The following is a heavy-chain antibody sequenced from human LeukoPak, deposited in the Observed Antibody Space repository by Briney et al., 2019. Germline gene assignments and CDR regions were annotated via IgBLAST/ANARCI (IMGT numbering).Heavy chain of an antibody. V-gene: IGHV4-59*01. Sequence: SETLSLTCTVSGGSISSYYWSWIRQPPGKGLEWIGYIYYSGSTNYNPSLKSRVAISVDTSKNQFSLKLSSVTAADTAVYFCARADFYNFDYWGQGTLVTVSS. J-gene: IGHJ4*02. CDR1: GGSISSYY. CDR3: ARADFYNFDY. CDR2: IYYSGST. D-gene: IGHD2/OR15-2a*01.